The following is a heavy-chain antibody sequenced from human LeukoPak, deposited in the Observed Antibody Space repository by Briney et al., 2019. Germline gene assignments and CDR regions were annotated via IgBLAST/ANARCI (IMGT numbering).Heavy chain of an antibody. CDR2: ISNSGSFT. CDR3: ARMVRGVINPCDH. CDR1: GFTFSNYA. D-gene: IGHD3-10*01. Sequence: VQPGGSLRLSCAASGFTFSNYAMSWVRQAPGKGLEWVSAISNSGSFTYFADSVKGRFTISRDNSKNTLFLRMNSLRADDTAVYYCARMVRGVINPCDHWGQGTLVTVSS. V-gene: IGHV3-23*01. J-gene: IGHJ4*02.